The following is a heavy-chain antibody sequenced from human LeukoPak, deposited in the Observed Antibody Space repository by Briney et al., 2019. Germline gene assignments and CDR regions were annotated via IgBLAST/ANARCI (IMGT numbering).Heavy chain of an antibody. Sequence: WGSLTLSCAASGFTFSTYAMHWGRQAPGTGLQWVAVISYDGSSHYYADSVKGRLTISRDNSKNTLYLQMNSLRAEDTAVYYCARDAGASEVGGPLDYWGQGTVVP. CDR1: GFTFSTYA. CDR3: ARDAGASEVGGPLDY. J-gene: IGHJ4*02. CDR2: ISYDGSSH. V-gene: IGHV3-30-3*01. D-gene: IGHD1-26*01.